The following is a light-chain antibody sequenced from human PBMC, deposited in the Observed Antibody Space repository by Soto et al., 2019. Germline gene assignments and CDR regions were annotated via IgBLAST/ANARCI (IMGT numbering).Light chain of an antibody. CDR1: QSLSSSY. Sequence: EIVLTQSPGALSLSPGEGATLSCRASQSLSSSYVAWYQQKVGQPPRLLIYGASNRATGIPDRFSGSWSGTEFTLTISRLEPEDFGVYYCQQYGISPSYTFAQGTKLEIK. J-gene: IGKJ2*01. V-gene: IGKV3-20*01. CDR2: GAS. CDR3: QQYGISPSYT.